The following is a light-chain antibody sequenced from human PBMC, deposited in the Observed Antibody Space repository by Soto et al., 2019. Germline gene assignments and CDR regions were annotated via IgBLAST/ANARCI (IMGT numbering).Light chain of an antibody. CDR3: QQYGSSQFT. Sequence: DKLMSQSPATLSVSPGERVTLSCRASQNIHNHMSWFLQKPGQTPRLLIYDAIIRAPDVPARFSGSWSGTDFTLTISRLEPEDFAVYYCQQYGSSQFTFGPGTKVDIK. CDR2: DAI. CDR1: QNIHNH. J-gene: IGKJ3*01. V-gene: IGKV3-15*01.